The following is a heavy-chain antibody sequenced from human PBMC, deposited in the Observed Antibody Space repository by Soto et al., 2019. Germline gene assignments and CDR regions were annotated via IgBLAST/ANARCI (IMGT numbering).Heavy chain of an antibody. CDR2: IIPILGSA. D-gene: IGHD1-26*01. Sequence: QVQLVQSGAEVKKPGSSVKVSCKASGGSFSSNAISWVRQAPGQGLEWMGGIIPILGSANYAQKFQDRLTITADGSTTTTYMELNSLRSEDAAVYYCASRERVDAFDIWGQWTLVTVSS. V-gene: IGHV1-69*01. CDR1: GGSFSSNA. J-gene: IGHJ3*02. CDR3: ASRERVDAFDI.